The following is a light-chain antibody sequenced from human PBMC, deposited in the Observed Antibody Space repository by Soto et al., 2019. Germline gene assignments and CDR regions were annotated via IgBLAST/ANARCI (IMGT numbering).Light chain of an antibody. J-gene: IGKJ1*01. Sequence: VLTQSPATLSLSPGERATLSCRASQTVSSFLAWYQQKPGQAPRLLIHDSSDRATGIPARFSGSGSGTDFTLTISSLEPEDFAVYYCHQRKSWPRTFGQGTKVDNK. CDR1: QTVSSF. CDR2: DSS. V-gene: IGKV3-11*01. CDR3: HQRKSWPRT.